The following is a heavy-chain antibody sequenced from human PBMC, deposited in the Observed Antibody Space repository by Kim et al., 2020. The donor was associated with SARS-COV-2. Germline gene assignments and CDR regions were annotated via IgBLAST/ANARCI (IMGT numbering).Heavy chain of an antibody. CDR1: GGTFSSYA. V-gene: IGHV1-69*13. Sequence: SVKVSCKASGGTFSSYAISWVRQAPGQGLEWMGGIIPIFGTANYAQKFQGRVTITADESTSTAYMELSSLRSEDTAVYYCARATISKRGLGYYYYGMDVWGQGTTVTVSS. CDR3: ARATISKRGLGYYYYGMDV. D-gene: IGHD3-3*01. CDR2: IIPIFGTA. J-gene: IGHJ6*02.